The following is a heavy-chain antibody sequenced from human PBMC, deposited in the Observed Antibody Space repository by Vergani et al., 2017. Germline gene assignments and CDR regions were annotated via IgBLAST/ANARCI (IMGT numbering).Heavy chain of an antibody. V-gene: IGHV4-39*07. J-gene: IGHJ3*02. Sequence: QLQLQESGPGLVKPSETLSLTCTVSGGSISSSSYYWGWIRQPPGKGLEWIGEINHSGSTNYNPSLKSRVTISVDTSKNQFSLKLSSVTAADTAVYYCAISGGSDAFDIWGQGTMVTVSS. CDR2: INHSGST. CDR3: AISGGSDAFDI. D-gene: IGHD2-15*01. CDR1: GGSISSSSYY.